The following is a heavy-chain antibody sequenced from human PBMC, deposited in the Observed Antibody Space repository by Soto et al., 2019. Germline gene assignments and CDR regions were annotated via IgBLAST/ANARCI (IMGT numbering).Heavy chain of an antibody. CDR1: GYTFTGYY. Sequence: ASLKVSCKASGYTFTGYYMHWVRQAPGQGLEWMGWINPNSGGTNYAQKFQGWVTMTRDTSISTAYMELSRLRSDDTAVYYCARAKGVDTATNYDYWGQGTLVTVSS. V-gene: IGHV1-2*04. D-gene: IGHD5-18*01. CDR2: INPNSGGT. J-gene: IGHJ4*02. CDR3: ARAKGVDTATNYDY.